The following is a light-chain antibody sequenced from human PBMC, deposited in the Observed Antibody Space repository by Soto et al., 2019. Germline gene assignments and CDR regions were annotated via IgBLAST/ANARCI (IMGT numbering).Light chain of an antibody. CDR3: QEDGGSPWT. CDR2: GAS. V-gene: IGKV3-20*01. CDR1: QSVSSNY. Sequence: EIVLTQSPATLSLSPGERATLSCRASQSVSSNYLAWYQQKPGQAPKLLLYGASSRATGIPDRFSGSGSGTDFTLTISRLEPVDFAVYYCQEDGGSPWTVDQRSKVEIK. J-gene: IGKJ1*01.